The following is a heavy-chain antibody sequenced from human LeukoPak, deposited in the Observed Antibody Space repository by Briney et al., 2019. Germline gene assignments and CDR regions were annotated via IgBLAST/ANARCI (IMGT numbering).Heavy chain of an antibody. CDR2: IIPIFGTA. CDR1: GYTFTSYY. Sequence: GASVKVSCKASGYTFTSYYMHWMRQAPGQGLEWMGGIIPIFGTANYAQKFQGRVTITTDESTSTAYMELSSLRSEDTAVYYCAATYYYDSSGPNWGQGTLVTVSS. CDR3: AATYYYDSSGPN. J-gene: IGHJ4*02. D-gene: IGHD3-22*01. V-gene: IGHV1-69*05.